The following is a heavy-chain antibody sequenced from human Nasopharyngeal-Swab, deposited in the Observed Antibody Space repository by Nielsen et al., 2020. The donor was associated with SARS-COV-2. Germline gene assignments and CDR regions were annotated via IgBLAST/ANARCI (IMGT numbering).Heavy chain of an antibody. D-gene: IGHD2-2*01. Sequence: GGSLRLSCAASGFTVSSNYMSWDRQAPGKGLEWVPVIYSGGSTYNADSVKGRFTISRDNSKNTLYLQMNSLRAEDTAVYYCARVPCSSTSCYVGGYGMDVWGQGTTVTVSS. CDR2: IYSGGST. CDR1: GFTVSSNY. V-gene: IGHV3-53*01. CDR3: ARVPCSSTSCYVGGYGMDV. J-gene: IGHJ6*02.